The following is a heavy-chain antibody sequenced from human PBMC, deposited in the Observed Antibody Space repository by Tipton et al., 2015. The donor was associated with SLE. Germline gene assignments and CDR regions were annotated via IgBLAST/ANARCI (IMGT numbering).Heavy chain of an antibody. D-gene: IGHD5-18*01. J-gene: IGHJ4*02. CDR2: IYSGAGT. V-gene: IGHV3-53*03. CDR1: GGSFRSYY. CDR3: VSGFRGLFEN. Sequence: LSLTCTVSGGSFRSYYWSWIRQPPGKRLEWVSVIYSGAGTYYGDSVKGRFTISRDNSEQTLYLEMTSLRAEDTAVYYCVSGFRGLFENWGQGTLVTVSS.